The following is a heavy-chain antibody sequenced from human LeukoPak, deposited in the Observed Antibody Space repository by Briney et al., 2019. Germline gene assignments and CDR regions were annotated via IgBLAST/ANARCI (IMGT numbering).Heavy chain of an antibody. CDR2: INPNSGGT. V-gene: IGHV1-2*02. Sequence: ASVKVSCKASGYTFTGYYMHWVRQAPGQGLEWMGWINPNSGGTNYAQKFQGRVTMTRDTSISTAYMELSRLRSDDTAVYYCARAGRYPPRAATNYYYYMDVWGKGTTVTVSS. D-gene: IGHD1-1*01. J-gene: IGHJ6*03. CDR3: ARAGRYPPRAATNYYYYMDV. CDR1: GYTFTGYY.